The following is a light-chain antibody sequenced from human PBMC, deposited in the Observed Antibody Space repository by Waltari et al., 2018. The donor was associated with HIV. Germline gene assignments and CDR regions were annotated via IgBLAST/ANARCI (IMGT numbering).Light chain of an antibody. J-gene: IGKJ2*01. CDR1: HDISNH. CDR3: QQYDGPPYT. V-gene: IGKV1-33*01. CDR2: DAY. Sequence: IQMTQSPSSLSASVGDRVTITGQASHDISNHLNWYQQKLGKAPKLLIYDAYNLEIGVPSRFSGRRSGTDFTFIISSLQPDDIGRYYCQQYDGPPYTFGQGTKL.